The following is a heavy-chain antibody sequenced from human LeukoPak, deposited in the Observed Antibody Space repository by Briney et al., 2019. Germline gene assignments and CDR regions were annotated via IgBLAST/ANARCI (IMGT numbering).Heavy chain of an antibody. V-gene: IGHV4-59*12. CDR2: IYHSGST. J-gene: IGHJ4*02. D-gene: IGHD6-13*01. CDR1: GGSISSYY. Sequence: TSETLSLTCTVSGGSISSYYWSWLRQPPGKGLEWIGYIYHSGSTYYNPSLKSRVTISVDRSKNQFSLKLSSVTAADTAVHYCARERAAAFDYWGQGTLVTVSS. CDR3: ARERAAAFDY.